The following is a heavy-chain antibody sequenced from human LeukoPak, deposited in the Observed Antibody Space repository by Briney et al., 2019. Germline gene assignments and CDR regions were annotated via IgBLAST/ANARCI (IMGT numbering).Heavy chain of an antibody. D-gene: IGHD2-15*01. V-gene: IGHV1-18*01. Sequence: ASVKVSCKVSGDTFSRYGITWVRQAPGQGLEWMGWISTYNGYTNYAQKPQGRLTMTTETSTGTAYMELKSLRSDDTAVYYCARQGWRYWGQGTLVTVSS. J-gene: IGHJ4*02. CDR1: GDTFSRYG. CDR3: ARQGWRY. CDR2: ISTYNGYT.